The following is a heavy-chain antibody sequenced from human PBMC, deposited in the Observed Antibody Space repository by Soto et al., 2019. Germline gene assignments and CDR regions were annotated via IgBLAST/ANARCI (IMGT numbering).Heavy chain of an antibody. V-gene: IGHV4-30-2*01. CDR2: IYHRGST. CDR1: GGSISSGGYS. J-gene: IGHJ5*02. CDR3: ARVHSP. Sequence: NPSETLSLTCAVSGGSISSGGYSWGWIRQPPGKGLEWIGYIYHRGSTYYNPSLKSRVTISVDRSKNQFSLKLSSVTAADTAVYYCARVHSPWGQGTLVTVSS.